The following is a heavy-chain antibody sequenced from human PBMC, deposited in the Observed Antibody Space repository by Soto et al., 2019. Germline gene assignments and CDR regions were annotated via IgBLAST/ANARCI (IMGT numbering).Heavy chain of an antibody. D-gene: IGHD2-21*02. J-gene: IGHJ4*02. Sequence: ESGGGLVSPGGSLRLSCVASVFRFSEHSMNWVRQAPGKGLQWISYISSNSDKTYYADSVKGRFTVSRDNAKNALFLQMNSLRDDDTATYYCARLPKGSLVTAWGQGARVTVSS. CDR1: VFRFSEHS. V-gene: IGHV3-48*02. CDR3: ARLPKGSLVTA. CDR2: ISSNSDKT.